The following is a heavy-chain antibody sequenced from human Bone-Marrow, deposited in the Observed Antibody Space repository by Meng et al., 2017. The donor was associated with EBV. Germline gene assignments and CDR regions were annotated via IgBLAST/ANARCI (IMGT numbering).Heavy chain of an antibody. D-gene: IGHD2-2*01. V-gene: IGHV3-30-3*01. Sequence: QVQLVESGGGVAQPGRSLILPCAASGFTFRSHTMHWVRQAPGKGLVWVALISHHGINQYYADSVKGRFTISRDNSKNTVYLQMTSLRTEDTAIYYCARDRRREVPDALDYWGQGTLVTVSS. CDR3: ARDRRREVPDALDY. J-gene: IGHJ4*02. CDR1: GFTFRSHT. CDR2: ISHHGINQ.